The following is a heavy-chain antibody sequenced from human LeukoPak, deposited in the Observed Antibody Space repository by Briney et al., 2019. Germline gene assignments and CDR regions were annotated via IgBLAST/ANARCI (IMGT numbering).Heavy chain of an antibody. D-gene: IGHD5-12*01. CDR1: GLTYRNYY. J-gene: IGHJ6*02. V-gene: IGHV3-11*04. CDR2: ISSSGSTI. CDR3: ARILGSGYEFDYYYGMDV. Sequence: GGSLRLSCAASGLTYRNYYFSWVRQAPGKGLEWVSYISSSGSTIYYADSVKGRFTISRDNAKNSLYLQMNSLRAEDTAVYYCARILGSGYEFDYYYGMDVWGQGTTVTVSS.